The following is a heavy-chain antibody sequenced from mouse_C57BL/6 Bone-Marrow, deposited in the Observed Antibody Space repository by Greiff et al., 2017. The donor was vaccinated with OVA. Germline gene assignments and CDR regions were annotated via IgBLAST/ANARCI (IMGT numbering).Heavy chain of an antibody. CDR3: ARHEDIASSGPFSY. CDR1: GYTFTEYT. J-gene: IGHJ3*01. Sequence: VQRVESGAELVKPGASVKLSCKASGYTFTEYTIHWVKQRSGQGLEWIGWFYPGSGSIKYNEKFKDKATLTADKSSSTVYMELSRLTSEDSAVSFCARHEDIASSGPFSYWGQGTLVTVSA. CDR2: FYPGSGSI. D-gene: IGHD3-2*02. V-gene: IGHV1-62-2*01.